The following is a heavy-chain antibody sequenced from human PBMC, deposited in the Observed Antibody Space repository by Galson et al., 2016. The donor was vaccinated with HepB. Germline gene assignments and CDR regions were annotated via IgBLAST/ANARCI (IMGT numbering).Heavy chain of an antibody. J-gene: IGHJ4*02. D-gene: IGHD4-17*01. CDR3: ARGGNGDYKFDF. CDR2: LNHAGRT. CDR1: GGSFTDKF. V-gene: IGHV4-34*01. Sequence: TLSLTCAVSGGSFTDKFWTWIRQPPGKGLEWIGELNHAGRTNYNPSLKGRLTTSVDRSKNQFSLKLTSVTAADTAVYYCARGGNGDYKFDFWGQGSLVTVSS.